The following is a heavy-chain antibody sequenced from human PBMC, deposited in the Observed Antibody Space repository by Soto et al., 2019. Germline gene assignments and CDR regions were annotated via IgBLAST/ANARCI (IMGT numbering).Heavy chain of an antibody. CDR1: GGSISSSNW. V-gene: IGHV4-4*02. CDR3: VTTSMVRGVISDAFDI. J-gene: IGHJ3*02. D-gene: IGHD3-10*01. CDR2: IYHSGST. Sequence: SETLSLTCAVSGGSISSSNWWSWVRQPPGKGLEWIGEIYHSGSTNYNPSLKSRVTISVDKSKNQFSLKLSSVTAADTAVYYCVTTSMVRGVISDAFDIWGQGTMVTVSS.